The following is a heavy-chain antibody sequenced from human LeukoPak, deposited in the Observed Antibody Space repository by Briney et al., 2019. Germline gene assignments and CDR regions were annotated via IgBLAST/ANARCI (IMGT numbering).Heavy chain of an antibody. D-gene: IGHD4-11*01. CDR3: AKDLNSNYFSFYFES. V-gene: IGHV3-9*01. J-gene: IGHJ4*02. Sequence: PGGSLRLSCEASGFTLDDYAMHWVRQAPGKGLGWVSGMSWYSSDTGYADSVKGRFTVSRDNAKNSLYLQMNSLRAEDTAFYYRAKDLNSNYFSFYFESWGQGTLVTVSS. CDR2: MSWYSSDT. CDR1: GFTLDDYA.